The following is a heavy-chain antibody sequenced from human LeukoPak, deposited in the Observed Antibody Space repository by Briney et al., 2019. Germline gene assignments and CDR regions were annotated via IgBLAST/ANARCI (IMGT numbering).Heavy chain of an antibody. CDR2: IYYSGST. CDR1: GGSISSYY. D-gene: IGHD3-16*01. Sequence: SETLSLTCTVSGGSISSYYWSWIRQPPGKGLEWIGYIYYSGSTNYNPSLKSRVTISVDTSKNQFSLKVSSVTAADTAVYYCARGLGGPRLGYWGQGTLVTVSS. CDR3: ARGLGGPRLGY. V-gene: IGHV4-59*08. J-gene: IGHJ4*02.